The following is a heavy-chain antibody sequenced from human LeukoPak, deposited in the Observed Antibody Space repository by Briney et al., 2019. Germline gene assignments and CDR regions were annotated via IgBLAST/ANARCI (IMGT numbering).Heavy chain of an antibody. J-gene: IGHJ6*03. D-gene: IGHD6-13*01. CDR1: GFTFSTYN. Sequence: NPGGSLRLSCEASGFTFSTYNMNWVRQAPGKRLEWVSSITSSSSYVFYADSVKGRFTISRDNAKNSLYLQMNSLRAEDTAVYYCARAAIAAARIYYYMDVWGKGTTVTVSS. CDR2: ITSSSSYV. CDR3: ARAAIAAARIYYYMDV. V-gene: IGHV3-21*01.